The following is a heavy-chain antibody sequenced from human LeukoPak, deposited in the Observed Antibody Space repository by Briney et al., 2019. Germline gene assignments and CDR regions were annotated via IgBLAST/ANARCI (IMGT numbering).Heavy chain of an antibody. V-gene: IGHV3-7*01. CDR3: VPHYFDSSGYYHGY. Sequence: GGSLRLSCAASGFTIIKYWMSWVRQAPGKGLEWVANINQGGSEKDCVDSVKGRFTISRDNAKNSLFLQMNSLRAEDTALYYCVPHYFDSSGYYHGYWGQGTLVTVSS. CDR1: GFTIIKYW. D-gene: IGHD3-22*01. CDR2: INQGGSEK. J-gene: IGHJ4*02.